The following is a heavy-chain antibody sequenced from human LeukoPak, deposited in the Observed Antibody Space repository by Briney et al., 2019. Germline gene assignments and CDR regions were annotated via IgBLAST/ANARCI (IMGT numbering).Heavy chain of an antibody. J-gene: IGHJ4*02. D-gene: IGHD4-17*01. CDR3: ARDGSPNYGDYLDY. CDR2: IWYDGSNK. V-gene: IGHV3-33*01. Sequence: PGGSLRLSCAASGFTFSSYGMHWVRQAPGKGLEWVAVIWYDGSNKYYADSVKGRFTISRDNSKNTLYLQMNSLRAEDTAVYYCARDGSPNYGDYLDYWGQGTLVTVSS. CDR1: GFTFSSYG.